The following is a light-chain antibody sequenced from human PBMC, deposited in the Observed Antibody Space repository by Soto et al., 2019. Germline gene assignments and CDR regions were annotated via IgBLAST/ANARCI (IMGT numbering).Light chain of an antibody. V-gene: IGLV2-11*01. Sequence: HSVLTQPRSVSGSPGQSVTISCTGTSSDVGGYNYVSWYQQHPGKAPKLMIYDVTTRPSGVPDRFSGSKSGNTASLTISGLQAEDEADYYCSSHAGSSVVFGTGPKVTVL. CDR3: SSHAGSSVV. CDR1: SSDVGGYNY. J-gene: IGLJ1*01. CDR2: DVT.